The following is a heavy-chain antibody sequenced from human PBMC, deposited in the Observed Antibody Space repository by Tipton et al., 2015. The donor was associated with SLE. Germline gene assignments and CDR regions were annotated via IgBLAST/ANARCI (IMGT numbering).Heavy chain of an antibody. J-gene: IGHJ4*02. CDR2: ISTSGST. CDR3: ARGSYYSSWR. CDR1: GDSISRVSAF. D-gene: IGHD6-13*01. Sequence: TLSLTCTVSGDSISRVSAFWGWSRQPAGKGLEWIGRISTSGSTDYSPSLKSRVSISLDTSKNQFSLKLNSVTPDDTAVYYCARGSYYSSWRWGQGTLVTVSS. V-gene: IGHV4-61*02.